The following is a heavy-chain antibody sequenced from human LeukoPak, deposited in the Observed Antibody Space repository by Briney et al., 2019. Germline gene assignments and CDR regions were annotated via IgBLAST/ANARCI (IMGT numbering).Heavy chain of an antibody. V-gene: IGHV4-39*01. CDR1: GGSISSSSYY. CDR2: IYYSGST. Sequence: SETLSLTCTVSGGSISSSSYYWGWIRQPPGKGLEWIGSIYYSGSTYYNPSLKSRVTISVDTSKNQFSLKLSSVTAADTAVYYCARRGYSGYDGVDYWGQGTLVTGSS. J-gene: IGHJ4*02. D-gene: IGHD5-12*01. CDR3: ARRGYSGYDGVDY.